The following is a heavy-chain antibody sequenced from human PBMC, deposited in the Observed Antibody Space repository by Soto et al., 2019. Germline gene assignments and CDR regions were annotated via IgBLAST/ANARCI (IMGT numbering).Heavy chain of an antibody. CDR2: MYYSGTT. Sequence: SETLSLTCTVSGGSITSGSSCWGWIRQPPGQGLEWIGNMYYSGTTYYNPSLKSRVTISVDRSKNQFSLKLSSVTAADTAVYYCVRVPDYWGQGTLVTVSS. J-gene: IGHJ4*02. V-gene: IGHV4-39*07. CDR3: VRVPDY. CDR1: GGSITSGSSC.